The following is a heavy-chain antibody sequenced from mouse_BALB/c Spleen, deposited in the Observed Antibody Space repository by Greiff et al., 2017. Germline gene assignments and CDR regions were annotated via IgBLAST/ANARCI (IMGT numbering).Heavy chain of an antibody. CDR3: ARYALGYYFDY. Sequence: VQLQQPGAELVKPGASVKLSCKASGYTFTSYWMHWVKQRPGQGLEWIGEIDPSDSYTNYNQKFKGKATLTVDKSSSTAYMQLSSLTSEDSAVYYCARYALGYYFDYWGQGTTLTVSS. D-gene: IGHD4-1*01. CDR2: IDPSDSYT. V-gene: IGHV1-69*02. J-gene: IGHJ2*01. CDR1: GYTFTSYW.